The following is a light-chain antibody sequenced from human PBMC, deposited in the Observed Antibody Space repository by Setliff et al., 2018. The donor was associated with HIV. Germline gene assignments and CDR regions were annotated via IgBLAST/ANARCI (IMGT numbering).Light chain of an antibody. J-gene: IGLJ1*01. CDR1: NIGSKS. Sequence: YELTQPPSVPVAPGKTARITCGGNNIGSKSVHWYQQKPGQAPVLVIYYDSDRPSGIPERFSGSNSGNTATLTISRVEAGDEADYYCQVWDSSSDHYVFGTGTKVTVL. V-gene: IGLV3-21*04. CDR3: QVWDSSSDHYV. CDR2: YDS.